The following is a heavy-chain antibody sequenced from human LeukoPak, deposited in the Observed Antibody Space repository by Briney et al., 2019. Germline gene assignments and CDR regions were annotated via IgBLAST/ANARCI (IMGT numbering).Heavy chain of an antibody. J-gene: IGHJ3*02. D-gene: IGHD3-10*01. V-gene: IGHV3-7*03. CDR2: IKQDGGDK. CDR3: AKDRRAWFGDAFDI. Sequence: GGSLRLSCEASGFSFSSYWMSWVRQAPGKGLEWVANIKQDGGDKYYLDSVKGRFTISRDNAKNSLYLQMNSLRAEDMALYYCAKDRRAWFGDAFDIWGQGTMVTVSS. CDR1: GFSFSSYW.